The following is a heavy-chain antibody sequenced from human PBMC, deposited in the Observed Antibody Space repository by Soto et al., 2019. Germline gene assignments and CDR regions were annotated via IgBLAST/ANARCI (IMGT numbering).Heavy chain of an antibody. CDR2: IYYSGST. CDR3: AREGAYYYDSSGSPRPAFDI. D-gene: IGHD3-22*01. CDR1: GGSISSGGYY. J-gene: IGHJ3*02. Sequence: TSETLSLTCTVSGGSISSGGYYWSWIRQHPGKGLEWIGYIYYSGSTYYNPSLKSRVTISVDTSKNQFSLKLSSVTAADTAVYYCAREGAYYYDSSGSPRPAFDIWGQGTMVTV. V-gene: IGHV4-31*03.